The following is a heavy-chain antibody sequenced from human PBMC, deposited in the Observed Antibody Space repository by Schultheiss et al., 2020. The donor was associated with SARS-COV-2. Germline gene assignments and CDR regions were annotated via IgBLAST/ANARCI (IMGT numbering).Heavy chain of an antibody. J-gene: IGHJ4*02. Sequence: GEYLKISCAASGFTFSSYGMHWVRQAPGKGLEWVAVIWYDGSNKYYADSVKGRFTISRDNSKNTLYLQMNSLRAEDTAVYYCASTRITSGYYFDYWGQGTLVTVSS. D-gene: IGHD3-10*01. CDR2: IWYDGSNK. CDR3: ASTRITSGYYFDY. V-gene: IGHV3-30*19. CDR1: GFTFSSYG.